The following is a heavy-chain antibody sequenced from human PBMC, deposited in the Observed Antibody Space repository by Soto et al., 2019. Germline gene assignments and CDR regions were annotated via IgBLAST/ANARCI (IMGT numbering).Heavy chain of an antibody. D-gene: IGHD6-19*01. CDR2: ISYDGSNK. Sequence: GGSLRLSCAASGFTFSSYGMHWVRQAPGKGLEWVAVISYDGSNKYYADSVRGRFTISRDNSKNTLYLQMTSLRAEDTAVYYCAKDLEYSSGWYANYYYYYYMDVWGKGTTVTVSS. V-gene: IGHV3-30*18. J-gene: IGHJ6*03. CDR1: GFTFSSYG. CDR3: AKDLEYSSGWYANYYYYYYMDV.